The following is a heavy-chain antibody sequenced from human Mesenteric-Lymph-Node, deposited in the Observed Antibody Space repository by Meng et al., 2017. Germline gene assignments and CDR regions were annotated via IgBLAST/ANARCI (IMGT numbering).Heavy chain of an antibody. V-gene: IGHV4-38-2*01. J-gene: IGHJ4*02. Sequence: SETLSLTCAVSGFSISSGYYWGWIRQPPGKGLEWIGSIFHSGSTYYNPSLKSRVTITVDTSKNQFSLRLSSATAADTAVYYCARGRITGTARSFFDYWGQGTLVTVSS. CDR2: IFHSGST. D-gene: IGHD1-20*01. CDR1: GFSISSGYY. CDR3: ARGRITGTARSFFDY.